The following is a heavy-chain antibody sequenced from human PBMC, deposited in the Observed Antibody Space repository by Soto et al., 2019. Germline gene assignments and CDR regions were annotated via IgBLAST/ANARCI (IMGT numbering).Heavy chain of an antibody. Sequence: GGYLRLSAAAHGVTFSDFGMSGVRQGPGEGLKWVSVISVSGDATYYAASVTGRLTLERGNAKNTLYLQMNILAVADTPGCYFANRGTVSTVYLADYWGQATQVTVSS. D-gene: IGHD4-4*01. J-gene: IGHJ4*02. CDR3: ANRGTVSTVYLADY. CDR1: GVTFSDFG. V-gene: IGHV3-23*01. CDR2: ISVSGDAT.